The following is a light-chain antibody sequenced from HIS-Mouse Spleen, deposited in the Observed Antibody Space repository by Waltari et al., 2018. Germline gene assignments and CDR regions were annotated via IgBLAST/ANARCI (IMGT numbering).Light chain of an antibody. CDR1: SSDVGGYNY. V-gene: IGLV2-14*03. CDR2: DVI. Sequence: QSALTQPASVSGSPGQSITISCTGTSSDVGGYNYVSWYQQHPGNAPKLMIYDVINRPSGVSNRFSGSKSGNTASLTISGLQAEDEADYYCSSYTSSSTYVVFGGGTKLTVL. J-gene: IGLJ2*01. CDR3: SSYTSSSTYVV.